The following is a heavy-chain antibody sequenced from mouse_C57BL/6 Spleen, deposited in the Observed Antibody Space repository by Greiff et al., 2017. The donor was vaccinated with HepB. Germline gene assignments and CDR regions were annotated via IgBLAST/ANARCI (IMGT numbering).Heavy chain of an antibody. D-gene: IGHD2-4*01. Sequence: EVKLVESGGDLVKPGGSLKLSCAASGFTFSSYGMSWVRQTPDKRLEWVATISSGGSYTYYPDSVKGRFTISRDNAKNTLYLQMSSLKSEDTAMYDCASSYDYDRGNFDVWGTGTTVTVSS. CDR3: ASSYDYDRGNFDV. J-gene: IGHJ1*03. V-gene: IGHV5-6*01. CDR1: GFTFSSYG. CDR2: ISSGGSYT.